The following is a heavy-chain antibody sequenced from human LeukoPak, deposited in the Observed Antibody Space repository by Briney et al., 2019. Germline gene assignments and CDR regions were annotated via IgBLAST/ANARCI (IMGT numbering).Heavy chain of an antibody. CDR3: ARARGAFDV. CDR2: IYSSGST. J-gene: IGHJ3*01. D-gene: IGHD1-26*01. V-gene: IGHV4-30-4*08. CDR1: GGSITLGDYY. Sequence: SQTLSLTCTVSGGSITLGDYYWTWIRQPPGKGLEWIGYIYSSGSTYYNPSLKSRIAMSLDTSRNRFTLRLRSVAAEDTAVYYCARARGAFDVWGQGTMVTVSS.